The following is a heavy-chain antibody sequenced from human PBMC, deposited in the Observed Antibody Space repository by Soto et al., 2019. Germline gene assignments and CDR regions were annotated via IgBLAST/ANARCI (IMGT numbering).Heavy chain of an antibody. CDR3: ATSGLDYYDSSGYFAGFDY. D-gene: IGHD3-22*01. V-gene: IGHV3-33*01. CDR2: IWYDGSNR. Sequence: QVQLVESGGGVVQPGRSLRLSCAASGFTFSSYGMHWVRQAPGKGLEWVAVIWYDGSNRYYVDSVKGRFSISRDNSKNTLYLQMNSLRAEDTAVYYCATSGLDYYDSSGYFAGFDYWGQGTLVTVCS. J-gene: IGHJ4*02. CDR1: GFTFSSYG.